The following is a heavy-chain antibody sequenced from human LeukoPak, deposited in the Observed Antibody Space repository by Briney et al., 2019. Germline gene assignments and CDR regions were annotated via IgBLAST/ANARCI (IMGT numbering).Heavy chain of an antibody. CDR1: GFNFDDYG. Sequence: GGSLRLSCAASGFNFDDYGMSWVRQVPGKGLECVAAINWNGDTTGYVESVKGRFTISRDNAKNSLYLQMNSLRAEDTALYYCAKGSGNGYGSGPFDYWGQGTLVTVSS. CDR3: AKGSGNGYGSGPFDY. D-gene: IGHD3-10*01. CDR2: INWNGDTT. V-gene: IGHV3-20*04. J-gene: IGHJ4*02.